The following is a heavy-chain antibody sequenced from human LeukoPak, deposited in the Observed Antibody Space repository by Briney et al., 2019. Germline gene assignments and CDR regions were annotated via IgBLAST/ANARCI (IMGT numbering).Heavy chain of an antibody. CDR1: GYTFNGSY. Sequence: ASVRVSCKSSGYTFNGSYIHWWRQAPGQGLEWMGLINPNSGGTNSAQKFQGRVTMTRDASISTAYMELSRLTYDDTAVYYCARGPATGDFDYWGQGTLVTVSS. CDR3: ARGPATGDFDY. V-gene: IGHV1-2*02. CDR2: INPNSGGT. D-gene: IGHD7-27*01. J-gene: IGHJ4*02.